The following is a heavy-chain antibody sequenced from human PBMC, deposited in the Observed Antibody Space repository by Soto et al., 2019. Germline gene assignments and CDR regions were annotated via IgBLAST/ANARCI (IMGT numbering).Heavy chain of an antibody. CDR3: ATSSDTGYIFDF. CDR1: GFAFSSYW. D-gene: IGHD6-6*01. Sequence: PGGSLRLSCAASGFAFSSYWMSWVRQAPGKGLEWVANIKRDGSEEYYVDSVKGRFTISRDSAKNSLYLKMNSLRAEDTAVYYCATSSDTGYIFDFWGQGTLVTVSS. J-gene: IGHJ4*02. V-gene: IGHV3-7*01. CDR2: IKRDGSEE.